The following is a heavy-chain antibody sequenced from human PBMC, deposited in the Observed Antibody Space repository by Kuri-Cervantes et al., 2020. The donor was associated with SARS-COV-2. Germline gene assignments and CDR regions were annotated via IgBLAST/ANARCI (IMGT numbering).Heavy chain of an antibody. V-gene: IGHV3-64*04. D-gene: IGHD3-3*01. CDR1: GFTFSSYA. CDR3: ARDRVLEWLDYYYYMDV. CDR2: ISSNGGST. Sequence: GESLKISCAASGFTFSSYAMHWVRQAPGKGLEYVSAISSNGGSTYYADSVRGRFTISRDNSKNTLYLQMNSLRAEDTAVYYCARDRVLEWLDYYYYMDVWGKGTTITVSS. J-gene: IGHJ6*03.